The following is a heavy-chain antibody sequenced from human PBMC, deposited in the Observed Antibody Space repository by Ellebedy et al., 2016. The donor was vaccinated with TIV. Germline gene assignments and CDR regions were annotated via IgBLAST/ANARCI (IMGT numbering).Heavy chain of an antibody. D-gene: IGHD2-2*01. Sequence: GESLKISXAASGFTFSDYYMNWIRQAPGKGLEWISSISSSSTYIYYADSIKGRFTISRDNAKNSLSLQMNSLRAEDTAMYYCARRYCSTTSCSDPWGQGILVTVSS. CDR1: GFTFSDYY. CDR3: ARRYCSTTSCSDP. V-gene: IGHV3-21*01. CDR2: ISSSSTYI. J-gene: IGHJ5*02.